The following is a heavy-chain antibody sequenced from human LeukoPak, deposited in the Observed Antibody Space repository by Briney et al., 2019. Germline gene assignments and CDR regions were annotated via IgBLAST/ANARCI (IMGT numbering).Heavy chain of an antibody. V-gene: IGHV3-21*04. Sequence: GGSLRLSCAASGFTFSSYSMNWVRQAPGKGLEWVSSISSSSSYIYYADSVKGRFTISRDNAKNSLYLQMNSLRAEDTAVYYCAREARQWLVYYGMDVWGQGTTVTVSS. J-gene: IGHJ6*02. CDR3: AREARQWLVYYGMDV. CDR1: GFTFSSYS. D-gene: IGHD6-19*01. CDR2: ISSSSSYI.